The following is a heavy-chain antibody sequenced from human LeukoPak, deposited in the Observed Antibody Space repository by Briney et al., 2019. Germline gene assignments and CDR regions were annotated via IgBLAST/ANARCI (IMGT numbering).Heavy chain of an antibody. D-gene: IGHD1-26*01. CDR2: ISSSGSTI. J-gene: IGHJ3*02. CDR1: GFTFSDYY. Sequence: GGSLRLSCAASGFTFSDYYMSWIRQAPGKGLEWVSYISSSGSTIYYADSVKGRFTISRDSAKNSLYLQMNSLRAEDTAVYYCARVSATNDAFDIWGQGTMVTVSS. V-gene: IGHV3-11*01. CDR3: ARVSATNDAFDI.